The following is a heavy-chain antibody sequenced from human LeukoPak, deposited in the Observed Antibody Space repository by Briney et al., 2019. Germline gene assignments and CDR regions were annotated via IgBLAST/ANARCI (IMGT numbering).Heavy chain of an antibody. CDR2: IYYSGST. D-gene: IGHD3-22*01. V-gene: IGHV4-59*01. CDR1: GVSMNSYY. CDR3: ASGTYYYDSSGVRYDY. J-gene: IGHJ4*02. Sequence: SETLSLTCTVSGVSMNSYYWSWIRKPPGKGLEWIGYIYYSGSTNYNPSLKSRVTISVDTSKNQFSLKLSSVTAADTAVYYCASGTYYYDSSGVRYDYWGQGTLVTVSS.